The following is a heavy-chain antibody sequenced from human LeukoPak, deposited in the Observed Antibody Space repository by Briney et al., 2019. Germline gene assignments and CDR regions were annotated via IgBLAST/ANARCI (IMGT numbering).Heavy chain of an antibody. D-gene: IGHD5-12*01. CDR2: IDPSDSYT. CDR3: VRLPTDSGYDYMYFYH. CDR1: GYSFPSYW. J-gene: IGHJ1*01. Sequence: GESLQISCKGSGYSFPSYWISWVRQVPGKGLEWMGRIDPSDSYTSYSPSFQGHVTMSADESISTAYLQWSSLQASDTAMYYCVRLPTDSGYDYMYFYHWGQGTLVTVSS. V-gene: IGHV5-10-1*01.